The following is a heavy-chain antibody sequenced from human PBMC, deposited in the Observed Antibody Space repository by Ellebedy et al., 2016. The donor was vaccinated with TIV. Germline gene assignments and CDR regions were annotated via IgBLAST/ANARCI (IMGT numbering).Heavy chain of an antibody. CDR2: INWNGGST. CDR3: ARDKTVGATLFDP. D-gene: IGHD1-26*01. V-gene: IGHV3-20*04. J-gene: IGHJ5*02. CDR1: GFTSDDYG. Sequence: PGGSLRLSCAASGFTSDDYGMSWVRQAPGKGLESVSGINWNGGSTGYADSVKGRFTISRDNAKNSLYLQMNSLRAEKTAVYYCARDKTVGATLFDPWGQGTLVTVSS.